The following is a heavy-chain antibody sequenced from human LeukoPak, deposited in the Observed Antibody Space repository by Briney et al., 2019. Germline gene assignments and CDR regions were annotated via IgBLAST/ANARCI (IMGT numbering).Heavy chain of an antibody. CDR3: VRETAYRFDL. CDR2: IKSDGSWT. V-gene: IGHV3-74*01. J-gene: IGHJ5*02. CDR1: GFTFTSYW. Sequence: GGSLTLSCAASGFTFTSYWMNWVRQAPGKGLVWVSTIKSDGSWTTYADSVKGRFTISRDNAKNTLYLQMNSLRDEDTAVYFCVRETAYRFDLWGEGTLVSVSS. D-gene: IGHD1-1*01.